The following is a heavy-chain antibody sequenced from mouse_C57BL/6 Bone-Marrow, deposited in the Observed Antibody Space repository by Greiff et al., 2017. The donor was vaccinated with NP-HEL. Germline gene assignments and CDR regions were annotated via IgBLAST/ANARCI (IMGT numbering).Heavy chain of an antibody. D-gene: IGHD2-3*01. CDR3: ARERWLLYAMDY. CDR2: ISYDGSN. CDR1: GYSITSGYY. J-gene: IGHJ4*01. Sequence: EVQLQQSGPGLVKPSQSLSLTCSVTGYSITSGYYWNWIRQFPGNQLEWMGYISYDGSNNYNPSLKNRISITRDTSKNQFFLKLNSVTTEDTATYYCARERWLLYAMDYWGQGTSVTVSS. V-gene: IGHV3-6*01.